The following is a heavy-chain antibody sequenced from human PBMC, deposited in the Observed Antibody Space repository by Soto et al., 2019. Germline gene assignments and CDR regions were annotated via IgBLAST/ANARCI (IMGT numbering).Heavy chain of an antibody. V-gene: IGHV3-33*01. J-gene: IGHJ4*02. CDR3: ARDSDGYNPLFDY. CDR2: IWYDGSNK. D-gene: IGHD5-12*01. CDR1: GFTFSSYG. Sequence: PGGSLRLSCAASGFTFSSYGMHWVRQAPGKGLEWVAVIWYDGSNKYYADSVKGRFTISRDNSKNTLYLQMNSLRAEDTAVYYCARDSDGYNPLFDYWGQGTLVTVSS.